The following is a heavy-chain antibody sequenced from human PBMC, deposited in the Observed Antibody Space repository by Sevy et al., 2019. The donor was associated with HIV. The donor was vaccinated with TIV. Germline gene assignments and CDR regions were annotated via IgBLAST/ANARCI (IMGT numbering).Heavy chain of an antibody. V-gene: IGHV3-33*01. J-gene: IGHJ4*02. CDR1: GFTFSSYG. CDR3: AGDPDYDSSGYYAY. CDR2: IWYDGSNK. D-gene: IGHD3-22*01. Sequence: GGSLRLSCAASGFTFSSYGMHWVRQAPGKGLEWVAVIWYDGSNKYYADSVKGRFTISRDNSKNTLYLQMNSLRAEDTAVYYCAGDPDYDSSGYYAYWGQGTLVTVSS.